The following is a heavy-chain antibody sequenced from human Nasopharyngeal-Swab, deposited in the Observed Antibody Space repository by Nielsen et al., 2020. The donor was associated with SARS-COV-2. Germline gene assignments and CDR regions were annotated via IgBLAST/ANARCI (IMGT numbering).Heavy chain of an antibody. Sequence: GESLKISCQGSGYSFSNYWIGWVRQMPGKGLEWMAIIYPGDSDTRYSPSFQGQVTISADKSISTAYLQWSSLKASDTAMYYCARLSYGDYTKVVSYYYYGMDVWGQGTTVTVSS. CDR3: ARLSYGDYTKVVSYYYYGMDV. D-gene: IGHD4-17*01. V-gene: IGHV5-51*01. CDR2: IYPGDSDT. CDR1: GYSFSNYW. J-gene: IGHJ6*02.